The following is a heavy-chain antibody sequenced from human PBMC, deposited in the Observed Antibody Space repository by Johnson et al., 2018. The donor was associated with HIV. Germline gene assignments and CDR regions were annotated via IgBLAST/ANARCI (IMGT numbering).Heavy chain of an antibody. Sequence: VQLVESGGGLVQPGGSLKLSCAASGLTLGGSPMHWVRQASGKGLEWIGHIRNKANSYATEYAASVKGRFTISRDDSKNTAYLQMNSLKSEDTAVYYCCKFVGYCSGGGCYTPGDIWGRGTMVTVSS. CDR1: GLTLGGSP. J-gene: IGHJ3*02. CDR2: IRNKANSYAT. CDR3: CKFVGYCSGGGCYTPGDI. D-gene: IGHD2-15*01. V-gene: IGHV3-73*01.